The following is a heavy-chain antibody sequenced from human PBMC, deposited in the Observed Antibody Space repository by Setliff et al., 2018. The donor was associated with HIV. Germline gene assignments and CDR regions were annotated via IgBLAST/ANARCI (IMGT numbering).Heavy chain of an antibody. CDR2: ISAYNGHT. CDR3: ARDGCSSTSCYGVYYYYGTDV. CDR1: GYSLSDCG. V-gene: IGHV1-18*01. J-gene: IGHJ6*02. D-gene: IGHD2-2*01. Sequence: ASVKVSCKASGYSLSDCGVSWVRRAPGQGLEWMGWISAYNGHTDYAEKVQDRVTMTTDTSTTTAYMELRSLRFDDTAVYYCARDGCSSTSCYGVYYYYGTDVWGQGTTVTVSS.